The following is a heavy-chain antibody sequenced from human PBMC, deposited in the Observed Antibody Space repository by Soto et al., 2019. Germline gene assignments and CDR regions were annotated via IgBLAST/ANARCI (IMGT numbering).Heavy chain of an antibody. J-gene: IGHJ4*02. V-gene: IGHV3-7*01. CDR3: ARDYDFWSGSNSCFVY. D-gene: IGHD3-3*01. CDR1: GFAVSSFW. CDR2: IKRDGSEK. Sequence: EVQLVESGGGLVQPGGSLRLSCAASGFAVSSFWMSWVRQAPGKGLEWVANIKRDGSEKYYVDSVKGRFTISRDNAKNSLYLQMNSLRAEDTAVYYCARDYDFWSGSNSCFVYWGQGTLVTVSS.